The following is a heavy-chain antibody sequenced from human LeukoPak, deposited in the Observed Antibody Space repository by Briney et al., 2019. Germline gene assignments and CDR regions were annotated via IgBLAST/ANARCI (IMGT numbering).Heavy chain of an antibody. CDR2: IDSDTYGNTI. CDR1: GFTLSSYS. V-gene: IGHV3-48*01. CDR3: AKRLAMTGTYHFDY. J-gene: IGHJ4*02. D-gene: IGHD6-19*01. Sequence: GGSLRLSCAASGFTLSSYSMNWVRQAPGKGLEWISYIDSDTYGNTIYYPHTVKGRFTISRDNAKNSLYLQMNSLRAEDTAVYYCAKRLAMTGTYHFDYWGQGTLVTVSS.